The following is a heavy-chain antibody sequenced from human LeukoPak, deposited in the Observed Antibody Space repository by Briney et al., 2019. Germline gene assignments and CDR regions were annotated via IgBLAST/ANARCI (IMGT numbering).Heavy chain of an antibody. J-gene: IGHJ3*02. Sequence: SETLSLTCTVSGYSISSGYYWGWIRQPPGKGLEWIGSIYHSGSTYYNPSLKSRVTISVDTSKNQFSLKLSSVTAADTAVYYCARLYSSFDAFDIWGQGTMVTVSS. CDR2: IYHSGST. CDR1: GYSISSGYY. CDR3: ARLYSSFDAFDI. V-gene: IGHV4-38-2*02. D-gene: IGHD6-19*01.